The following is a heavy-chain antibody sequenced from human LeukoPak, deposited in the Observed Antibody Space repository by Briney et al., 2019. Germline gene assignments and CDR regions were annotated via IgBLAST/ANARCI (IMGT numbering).Heavy chain of an antibody. CDR2: ISDSPDIT. CDR1: GFTFSSYA. Sequence: GGSLRLSCVASGFTFSSYAMNWVRQAPGRGLEWLSLISDSPDITYYTDPVKGRFTISRSNSNNAVYLQMNNLRAEDTAVYYGARRARVRMVYFYYFMDIWGKGTTVTVSS. J-gene: IGHJ6*03. D-gene: IGHD2-8*01. V-gene: IGHV3-23*01. CDR3: ARRARVRMVYFYYFMDI.